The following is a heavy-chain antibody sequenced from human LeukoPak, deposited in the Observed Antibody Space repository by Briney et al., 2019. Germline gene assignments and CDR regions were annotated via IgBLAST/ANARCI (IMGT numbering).Heavy chain of an antibody. CDR2: IYTSGST. V-gene: IGHV4-4*07. D-gene: IGHD2-15*01. CDR1: GGSISSYY. J-gene: IGHJ5*02. Sequence: SETLSLTCTVSGGSISSYYWSWIRQLAGKGLEWIGRIYTSGSTNYNPSLKSRVTMSVDTSKNQFSLKLSSVTAADTAVYYCARVVVGLVAANGYGWFDPWGQGTLVTVSS. CDR3: ARVVVGLVAANGYGWFDP.